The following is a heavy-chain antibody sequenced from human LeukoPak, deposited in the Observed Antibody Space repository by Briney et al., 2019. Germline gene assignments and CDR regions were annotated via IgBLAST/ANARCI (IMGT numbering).Heavy chain of an antibody. CDR1: GYTFTSYD. CDR2: MNPNSGNT. J-gene: IGHJ6*03. V-gene: IGHV1-8*03. Sequence: ASVKVSCKASGYTFTSYDINWVRQATGQGLEWMGWMNPNSGNTGYAQKFQGRVTITRNTSISTAYMELSSLRSEDTAVYYCARWGWEFLEWQTWGPYYYYYMDVWGKGTTVTVSS. D-gene: IGHD3-3*01. CDR3: ARWGWEFLEWQTWGPYYYYYMDV.